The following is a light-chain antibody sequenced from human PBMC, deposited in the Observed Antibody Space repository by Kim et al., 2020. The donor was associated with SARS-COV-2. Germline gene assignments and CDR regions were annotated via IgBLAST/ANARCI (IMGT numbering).Light chain of an antibody. CDR1: RLWDKF. CDR3: QACESSTVI. Sequence: SVPPGQTVNISCAGVRLWDKFAACYQQRAGQSPRFVIYQNAKRPSGIPERISGSNSGNTATLTISGTQAMDEADYYCQACESSTVIFGGGTQLTVL. CDR2: QNA. J-gene: IGLJ2*01. V-gene: IGLV3-1*01.